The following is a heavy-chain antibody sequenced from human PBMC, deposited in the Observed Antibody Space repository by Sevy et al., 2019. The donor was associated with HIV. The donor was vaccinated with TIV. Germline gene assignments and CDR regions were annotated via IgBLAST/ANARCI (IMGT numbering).Heavy chain of an antibody. CDR3: ARLTTMPTSDLYGMDV. CDR2: INPNDGVT. D-gene: IGHD1-1*01. V-gene: IGHV1-2*02. Sequence: ASVKVSCKASGYTFTDYYIHWVRQAPGQGLEWMAWINPNDGVTNYAQRFQGGVTVTRDTSISTAYMELRRLRSDDTAIYYCARLTTMPTSDLYGMDVWDQGTTVTVSS. CDR1: GYTFTDYY. J-gene: IGHJ6*02.